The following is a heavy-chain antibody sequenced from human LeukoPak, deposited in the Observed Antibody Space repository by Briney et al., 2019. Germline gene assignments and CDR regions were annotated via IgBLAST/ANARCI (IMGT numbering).Heavy chain of an antibody. CDR1: GFTFGDYA. J-gene: IGHJ4*02. D-gene: IGHD1-26*01. CDR3: ARESSGGYSD. V-gene: IGHV3-49*03. Sequence: GGSLRLSCTASGFTFGDYAMSWFRQAPGKGLEWACFIRSKAYGGTTQYSASVKGRFTISRGDSKSIAYLQMNSLKTEDTAVYYCARESSGGYSDWGQGTLVTVSS. CDR2: IRSKAYGGTT.